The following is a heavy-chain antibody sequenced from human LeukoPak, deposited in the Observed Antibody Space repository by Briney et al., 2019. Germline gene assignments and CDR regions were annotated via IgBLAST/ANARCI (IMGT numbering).Heavy chain of an antibody. J-gene: IGHJ4*02. CDR3: AKASHYGSDSNYKSFDS. D-gene: IGHD3-10*01. V-gene: IGHV3-23*01. CDR1: GFTFSSYA. CDR2: ITAGGGLT. Sequence: GGSLGLSCAASGFTFSSYAMSWVRQVPGKGLEWVSAITAGGGLTYHADSVKGRFTISRDNSKNTLYLQMNSLRAEDTAVYYCAKASHYGSDSNYKSFDSWGQGTLVTVSS.